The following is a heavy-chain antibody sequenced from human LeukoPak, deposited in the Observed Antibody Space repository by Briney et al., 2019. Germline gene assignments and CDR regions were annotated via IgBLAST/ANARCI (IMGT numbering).Heavy chain of an antibody. J-gene: IGHJ5*02. V-gene: IGHV4-59*08. Sequence: SETLSLTCTVSGGSIRSYYWSWIRQPPGKGLEWIGHIYYSESPNYNPSLKSRLTISVDTSKNQFSPRLSSVTAADTAVYYCAKQPVGSRHWFDPCGQGTLVTVSS. CDR2: IYYSESP. CDR1: GGSIRSYY. D-gene: IGHD6-13*01. CDR3: AKQPVGSRHWFDP.